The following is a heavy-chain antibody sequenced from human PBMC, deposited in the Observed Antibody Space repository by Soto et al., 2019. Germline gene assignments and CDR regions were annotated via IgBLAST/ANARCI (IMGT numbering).Heavy chain of an antibody. CDR3: AKLASIAVAGFDY. D-gene: IGHD6-19*01. CDR2: ISGRGDTT. CDR1: GFTFSSYA. J-gene: IGHJ4*02. Sequence: GGSLRLSCAASGFTFSSYAMSWVRQAPGKGLEWVSTISGRGDTTYYAESVKGRFSISRDNSKNTLYLQMNSLRAEDTAVYYCAKLASIAVAGFDYSGQGTLVTVSS. V-gene: IGHV3-23*01.